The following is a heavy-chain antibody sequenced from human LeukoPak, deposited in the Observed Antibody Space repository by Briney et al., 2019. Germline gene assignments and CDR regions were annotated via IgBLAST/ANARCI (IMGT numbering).Heavy chain of an antibody. V-gene: IGHV3-21*01. CDR1: GFTFSSYS. Sequence: GGSLRLSCAASGFTFSSYSMTWVRQAPGKGLEWVSSISSSGSYIYYADSVKGRFTISRDNAKNSLSLQMNSLRAEDTAVYYCARDDGKGGSGSYHYWGQGTLATVSS. CDR2: ISSSGSYI. CDR3: ARDDGKGGSGSYHY. J-gene: IGHJ4*02. D-gene: IGHD3-10*01.